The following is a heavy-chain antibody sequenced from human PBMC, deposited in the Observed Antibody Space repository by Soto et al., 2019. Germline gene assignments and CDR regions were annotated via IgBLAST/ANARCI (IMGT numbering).Heavy chain of an antibody. D-gene: IGHD5-18*01. V-gene: IGHV3-30*18. Sequence: QVQLVESGGGVVQPGRSLRLSCAASGFTFSSYGMHWVRQAPGKGLEWVAVISYDGSNKYYADSVKGRFTISRDNSKNTLYLQMNSLRAEDTDVYYCAKAKYSYGYAYYYYGMDVWGQGTTVTVSS. CDR1: GFTFSSYG. CDR2: ISYDGSNK. CDR3: AKAKYSYGYAYYYYGMDV. J-gene: IGHJ6*02.